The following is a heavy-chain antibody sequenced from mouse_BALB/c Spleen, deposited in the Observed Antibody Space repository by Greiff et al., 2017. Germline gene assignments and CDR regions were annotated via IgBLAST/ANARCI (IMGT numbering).Heavy chain of an antibody. J-gene: IGHJ3*01. CDR1: GYAFSSYW. D-gene: IGHD2-4*01. CDR2: IYPGDGDT. Sequence: QVQLKESGAELVRPGSSVKISCKASGYAFSSYWMNWVKQRPGQGLEWIGQIYPGDGDTNYNGKFKGKATLTADKSSSTAYMQLSSLTSEDSAVYFCARSDYDDAYWGQGTLVTVSA. CDR3: ARSDYDDAY. V-gene: IGHV1-80*01.